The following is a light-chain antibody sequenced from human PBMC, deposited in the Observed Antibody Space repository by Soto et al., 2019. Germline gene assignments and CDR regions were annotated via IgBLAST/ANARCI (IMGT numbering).Light chain of an antibody. CDR1: QTVTSSY. Sequence: EIVLTQSPGTLSLSPGERATLSCRASQTVTSSYLAWYQQKPGQAPRLLIYGASSRATGIPDRFSGSGSGTDFTVTISRLEPEDCAVYYCQQYGSSPRFGHGTKVEIK. CDR3: QQYGSSPR. J-gene: IGKJ1*01. V-gene: IGKV3-20*01. CDR2: GAS.